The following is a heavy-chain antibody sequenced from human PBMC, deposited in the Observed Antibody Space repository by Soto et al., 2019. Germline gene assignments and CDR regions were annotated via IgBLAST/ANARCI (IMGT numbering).Heavy chain of an antibody. J-gene: IGHJ4*02. V-gene: IGHV3-30*18. CDR3: AKSPNEDYFDWFSTDY. CDR1: GFTFSGYA. Sequence: QVQLVESGGGVVQPGRSLRLTCSSSGFTFSGYAMHWVRQAPGKGLEWVSVISYDGKNKYYVDSVKGRFTISRDNSINTLYLQMNSLRADDTAVYYCAKSPNEDYFDWFSTDYWGQGTLVTVS. D-gene: IGHD3-9*01. CDR2: ISYDGKNK.